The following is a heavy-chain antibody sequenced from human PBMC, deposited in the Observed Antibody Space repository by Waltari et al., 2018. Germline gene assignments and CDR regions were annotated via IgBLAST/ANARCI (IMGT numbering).Heavy chain of an antibody. J-gene: IGHJ4*02. V-gene: IGHV3-74*01. CDR3: TRAGYYRFDY. CDR2: INNDGTST. Sequence: EVQLVESGGGLVQPGGSLRLSCVASGFTFSSYWMHWVRQAPGKGLVWVSRINNDGTSTSCADSVKGRFTISRDNAKKTLYLQMNSLRAEDTAVYYCTRAGYYRFDYWGQGTLATVSS. D-gene: IGHD3-9*01. CDR1: GFTFSSYW.